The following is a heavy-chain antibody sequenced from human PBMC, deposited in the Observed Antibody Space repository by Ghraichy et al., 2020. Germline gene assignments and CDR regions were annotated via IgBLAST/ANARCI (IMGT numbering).Heavy chain of an antibody. D-gene: IGHD4-23*01. CDR1: GFNFGSYN. V-gene: IGHV3-48*02. CDR2: ITSSSRSI. Sequence: GGSLRLSCVGSGFNFGSYNMNWVRQSPGKDLEWVSYITSSSRSIFYADSGKGRFTISRDNAQNSLYLQMNSLRDEDTAVYYCARASTVVRFYYYDGMDVWGQGTTVTVSS. CDR3: ARASTVVRFYYYDGMDV. J-gene: IGHJ6*02.